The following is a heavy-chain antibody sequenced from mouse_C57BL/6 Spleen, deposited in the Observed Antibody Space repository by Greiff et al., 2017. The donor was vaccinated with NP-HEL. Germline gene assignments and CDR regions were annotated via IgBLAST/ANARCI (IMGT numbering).Heavy chain of an antibody. V-gene: IGHV1-39*01. CDR1: GYSFTDYN. D-gene: IGHD2-1*01. J-gene: IGHJ4*01. Sequence: EVQLQQPGAELVKPGASVKISCKASGYSFTDYNMNWVKQSNGKSLEWIGVINPNYGTTSYNQKFKGKATLTVDQSSSTAYMQLNSLTSEDSAVYYCARSSSTMADYYAMDYWGQGTSVTVSS. CDR3: ARSSSTMADYYAMDY. CDR2: INPNYGTT.